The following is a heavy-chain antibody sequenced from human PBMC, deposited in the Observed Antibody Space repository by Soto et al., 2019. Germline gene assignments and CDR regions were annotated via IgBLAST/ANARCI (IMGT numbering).Heavy chain of an antibody. J-gene: IGHJ6*02. V-gene: IGHV1-69*06. CDR2: IIPIFGTA. CDR1: GGTFSSYA. D-gene: IGHD2-15*01. Sequence: QVQLVQSGAEVKKPGSSVKVSCKASGGTFSSYAISWVRQAPGQGLEWMGGIIPIFGTANYAQKFQDRVTITADKSTSTAYMELSSLRAEDTAVYYCASALPRDIVVVVAATPYYYGMDVWGQGTTVTVSS. CDR3: ASALPRDIVVVVAATPYYYGMDV.